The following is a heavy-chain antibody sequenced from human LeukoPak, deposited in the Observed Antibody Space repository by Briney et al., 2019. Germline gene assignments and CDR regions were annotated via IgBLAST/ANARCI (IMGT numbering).Heavy chain of an antibody. Sequence: ASVKVSCKACGYTFSGFYMHWVRQAPGQGLEWMGWINPRSGDTNYTQKFQGRVTMTRDTSISTAYMELSRLTSDDTAVYYCARSLDTAMAHWGQGTLVTVSS. D-gene: IGHD5-18*01. CDR1: GYTFSGFY. V-gene: IGHV1-2*02. CDR3: ARSLDTAMAH. J-gene: IGHJ4*02. CDR2: INPRSGDT.